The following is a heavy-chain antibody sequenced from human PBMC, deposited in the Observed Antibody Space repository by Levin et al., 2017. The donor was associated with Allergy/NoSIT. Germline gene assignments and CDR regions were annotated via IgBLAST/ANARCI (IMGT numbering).Heavy chain of an antibody. CDR3: ARDGSGSYFGSWFDP. Sequence: GESLKISCQASGYTFTGYYMHWVRQAPGQGLEWMGWINPNSGGTNYAQKFQGRVTMTRDTSISTAYMELSRLRSDDTAVYYCARDGSGSYFGSWFDPWGQGTLVTVSS. J-gene: IGHJ5*02. CDR1: GYTFTGYY. V-gene: IGHV1-2*02. CDR2: INPNSGGT. D-gene: IGHD3-10*01.